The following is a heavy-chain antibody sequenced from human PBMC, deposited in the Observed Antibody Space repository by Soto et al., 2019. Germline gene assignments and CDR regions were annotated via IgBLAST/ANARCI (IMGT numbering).Heavy chain of an antibody. J-gene: IGHJ4*02. CDR2: IYQSGSA. Sequence: QLQLQESGPELVKPSETLSLTCSVSGASIINSSYYWGWIRQSPGKELEWLASIYQSGSAYYNSFLKSRVTITVDTSKNRCSLKLTSVTAADTGVYYCARRGVAACGTVLDHWGQGTLVSVSS. D-gene: IGHD1-1*01. V-gene: IGHV4-39*02. CDR1: GASIINSSYY. CDR3: ARRGVAACGTVLDH.